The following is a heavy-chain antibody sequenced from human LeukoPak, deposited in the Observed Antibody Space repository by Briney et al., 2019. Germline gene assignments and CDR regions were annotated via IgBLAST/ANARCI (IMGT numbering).Heavy chain of an antibody. CDR1: GCTFDEYA. J-gene: IGHJ4*02. D-gene: IGHD6-13*01. V-gene: IGHV3-9*01. Sequence: GGALRVSCAASGCTFDEYAMHWVRQAPGKGLEGVACISWNSGSIDYADSVKGRFTISRDNAKNSLYLEMNSLRAEDTALYYCAKDIVHGWQQLPSSYFDYWGQGTLVTVSS. CDR3: AKDIVHGWQQLPSSYFDY. CDR2: ISWNSGSI.